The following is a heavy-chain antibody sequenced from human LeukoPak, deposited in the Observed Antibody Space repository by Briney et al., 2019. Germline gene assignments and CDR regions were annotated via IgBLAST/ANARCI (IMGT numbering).Heavy chain of an antibody. CDR3: ARDRLDRAVFDI. V-gene: IGHV3-66*02. CDR2: IYVGGSA. D-gene: IGHD2-2*03. J-gene: IGHJ3*02. Sequence: PGGSLRLSCAASGFTFSSYAMTWIRQAPGKGLEWVSVIYVGGSAYCADSVKGRFTISRDNPKNTLYLQMNSLRAEDTAVYYCARDRLDRAVFDIWGQGTMVTVSS. CDR1: GFTFSSYA.